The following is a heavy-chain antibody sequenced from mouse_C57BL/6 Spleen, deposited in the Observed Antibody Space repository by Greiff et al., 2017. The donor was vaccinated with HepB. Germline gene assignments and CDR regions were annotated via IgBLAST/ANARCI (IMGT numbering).Heavy chain of an antibody. V-gene: IGHV1-50*01. CDR1: GYTFTSYW. Sequence: QVQLKQPGAELVKPGASVKLSCKASGYTFTSYWMQWVKQRPGQGLEWIGEIDPSDSYTNYNQKFKGKATLTVDTSSSTAYMQLSSLTSEDSAVYYCAIGLHYGSSYGYFDVWGTGTTVTVSS. J-gene: IGHJ1*03. CDR3: AIGLHYGSSYGYFDV. CDR2: IDPSDSYT. D-gene: IGHD1-1*01.